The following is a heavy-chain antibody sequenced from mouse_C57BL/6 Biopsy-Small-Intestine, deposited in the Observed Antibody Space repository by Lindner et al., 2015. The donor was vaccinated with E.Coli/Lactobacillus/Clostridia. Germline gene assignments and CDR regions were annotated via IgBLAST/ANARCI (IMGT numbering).Heavy chain of an antibody. D-gene: IGHD1-1*01. Sequence: VQLQESGAELARPGASVKMSCKASGYTFTSYTMHWVKQRPGQGLEWIGYINPSSGYTKYNQKFKDKATLTADKSSSTAYMQLSSLTSEDSAVYYYVSISTTVDWYFDVWGTGTTVTVSS. CDR2: INPSSGYT. CDR1: GYTFTSYT. CDR3: VSISTTVDWYFDV. J-gene: IGHJ1*03. V-gene: IGHV1-4*01.